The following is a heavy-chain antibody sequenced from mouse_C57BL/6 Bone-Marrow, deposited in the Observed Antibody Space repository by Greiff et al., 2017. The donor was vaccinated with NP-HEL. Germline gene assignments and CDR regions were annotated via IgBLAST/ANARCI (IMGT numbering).Heavy chain of an antibody. V-gene: IGHV3-6*01. CDR3: ARDDYYGSRPYAMDY. CDR2: ISYDGSN. J-gene: IGHJ4*01. CDR1: GYSITSGYY. Sequence: ESGPGLVKPSQSLSLTCSVTGYSITSGYYWNWIRQFPGNKLEWMGYISYDGSNNYNPSLKNRISITRDTSKNQFFLKLNSVTTEDTATYYCARDDYYGSRPYAMDYWGQGTSVTVSS. D-gene: IGHD1-1*01.